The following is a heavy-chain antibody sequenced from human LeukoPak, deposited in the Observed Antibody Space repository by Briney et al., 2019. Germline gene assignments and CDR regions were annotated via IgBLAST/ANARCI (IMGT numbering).Heavy chain of an antibody. V-gene: IGHV3-23*01. CDR3: ANFYLSGRWLQKKPVY. CDR2: ISGSGGST. D-gene: IGHD5-24*01. J-gene: IGHJ4*02. Sequence: PGGSLRLSCAASGFIFSSYAMSWVRQAPGKGLEWVSAISGSGGSTYYADSVKGRFTISRDNSKNTLYLQMNSLRAEDTAVYYCANFYLSGRWLQKKPVYWGQGTLVTVSS. CDR1: GFIFSSYA.